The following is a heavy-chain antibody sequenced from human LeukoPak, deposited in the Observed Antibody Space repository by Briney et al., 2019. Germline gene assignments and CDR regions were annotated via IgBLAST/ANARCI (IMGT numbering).Heavy chain of an antibody. CDR2: IYHSGST. D-gene: IGHD4-17*01. CDR3: ARAGRGYGDRSYYFDY. J-gene: IGHJ4*02. CDR1: GGSISSGGYS. Sequence: PSETLSLTCAVSGGSISSGGYSWSWIRQPPGKGLEWIVYIYHSGSTYYNPSLKSRVTISVDRSKNQSSLKLSSVTAADTAVYYCARAGRGYGDRSYYFDYWGRGTLATVSS. V-gene: IGHV4-30-2*01.